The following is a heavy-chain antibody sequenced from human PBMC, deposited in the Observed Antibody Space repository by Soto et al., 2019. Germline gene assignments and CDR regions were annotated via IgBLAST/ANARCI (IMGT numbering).Heavy chain of an antibody. CDR1: GFTFSSYG. D-gene: IGHD4-17*01. J-gene: IGHJ3*02. CDR2: IWYDGSNK. Sequence: GGSLRLSCAASGFTFSSYGMHWARQGPGKGLEWVAVIWYDGSNKVYADSVEGRFTISKDNSKNTLYLQMNSLRAEDTAVYYCARDLSGDYGAIDTWGQGTMVTVSS. V-gene: IGHV3-33*01. CDR3: ARDLSGDYGAIDT.